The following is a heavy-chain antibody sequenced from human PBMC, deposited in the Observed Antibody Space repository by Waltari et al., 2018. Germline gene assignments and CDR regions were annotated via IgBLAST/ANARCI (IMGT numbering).Heavy chain of an antibody. J-gene: IGHJ3*02. CDR2: VSHSGST. V-gene: IGHV4-38-2*01. Sequence: VQLQQSGQGQVKTSETLSLTCAVYGGSSRSGYYWGWIRQPLGKGLEWIGSVSHSGSTYYNPSLKSRVTISIHMSKHQFSLELRSVTAADTAVYFCASDLGGTAVATDAFDIWGQGTMVIVSS. CDR3: ASDLGGTAVATDAFDI. CDR1: GGSSRSGYY. D-gene: IGHD6-19*01.